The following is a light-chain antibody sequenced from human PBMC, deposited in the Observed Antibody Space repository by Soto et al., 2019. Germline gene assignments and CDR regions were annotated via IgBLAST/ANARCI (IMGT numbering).Light chain of an antibody. V-gene: IGKV1-5*01. J-gene: IGKJ5*01. Sequence: IQMTQSPSTLSASVGDRVTITCRASRGISNWLAWYQQKPGKAPKLLIYDVSSLQSGVPSRFSGSGSGTEFTLTITSLQPDDSATYYCQQLHDYPITFGQGTRLEIK. CDR2: DVS. CDR1: RGISNW. CDR3: QQLHDYPIT.